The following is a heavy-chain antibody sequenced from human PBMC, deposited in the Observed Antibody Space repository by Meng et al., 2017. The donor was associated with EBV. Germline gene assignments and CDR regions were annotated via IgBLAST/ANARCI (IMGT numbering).Heavy chain of an antibody. CDR1: GYTVPRYS. V-gene: IGHV1-2*06. Sequence: KVSCMGSGYTVPRYSRLSVRQAPGRGLEWMGRINPNCGGTNYAQKFQGRVTMTRDTSISTAYMELSRLRSDDTAVYYCARVGIAVAGTGDYWGQGTLVTVSS. CDR3: ARVGIAVAGTGDY. J-gene: IGHJ4*02. CDR2: INPNCGGT. D-gene: IGHD6-19*01.